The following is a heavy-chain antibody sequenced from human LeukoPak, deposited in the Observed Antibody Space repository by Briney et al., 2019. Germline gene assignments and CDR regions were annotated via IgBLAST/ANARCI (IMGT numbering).Heavy chain of an antibody. V-gene: IGHV1-2*02. CDR1: GYTLTAYY. CDR2: INPNSGAT. Sequence: GASVKVSCKASGYTLTAYYLHWVRQAPGQGLEWMGWINPNSGATDNAQIFQGRVTMTRDTSISTAYMQLSGLRSDDSAIYYCARGVAVAGLDSWGRGILVTVTS. D-gene: IGHD6-19*01. CDR3: ARGVAVAGLDS. J-gene: IGHJ4*02.